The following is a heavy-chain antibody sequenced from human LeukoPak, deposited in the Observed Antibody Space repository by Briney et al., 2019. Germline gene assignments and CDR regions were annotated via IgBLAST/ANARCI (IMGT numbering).Heavy chain of an antibody. CDR1: GFTFSDYY. D-gene: IGHD3-10*01. CDR3: ASRVVNYYGSGRECY. CDR2: ISSSGSTI. J-gene: IGHJ4*02. V-gene: IGHV3-11*01. Sequence: GGSLRLSCAASGFTFSDYYMSWIRQAPGKGLEWVSYISSSGSTIYYADSVKGRFTISRDNAKNSLYLQMNSLRAEDTAVYYCASRVVNYYGSGRECYWGQGTLVTVSS.